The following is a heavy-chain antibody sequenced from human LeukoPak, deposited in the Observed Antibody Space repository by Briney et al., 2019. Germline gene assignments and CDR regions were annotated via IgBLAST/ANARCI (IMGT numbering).Heavy chain of an antibody. CDR1: GASISSYY. CDR3: AGGLERRDYYYMDV. Sequence: SQSLSLTCTVSGASISSYYCSWIRQPAGKGLEFIGRIYTSVSTNSNPSLKSRVSMSVETSKNQFSRKLSAVTPADPAGYYWAGGLERRDYYYMDVWGKGTTVTISS. J-gene: IGHJ6*03. CDR2: IYTSVST. D-gene: IGHD1-1*01. V-gene: IGHV4-4*07.